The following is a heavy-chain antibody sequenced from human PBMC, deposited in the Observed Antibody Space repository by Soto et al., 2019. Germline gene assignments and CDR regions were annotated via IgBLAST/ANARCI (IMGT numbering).Heavy chain of an antibody. CDR2: MNPNSGNT. CDR3: ARVQPRTAWFDP. V-gene: IGHV1-8*01. CDR1: GYTFTSYD. D-gene: IGHD2-21*02. Sequence: GSVKVSCKASGYTFTSYDINWVRQATGQGLEWMGWMNPNSGNTGYAQKFQGRVTMTRNTSISTAYMELSSLRSEDTAVYYCARVQPRTAWFDPWGQGTLVTVSS. J-gene: IGHJ5*02.